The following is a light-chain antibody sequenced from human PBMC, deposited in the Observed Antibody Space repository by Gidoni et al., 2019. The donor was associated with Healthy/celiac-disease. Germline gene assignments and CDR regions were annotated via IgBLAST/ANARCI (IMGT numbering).Light chain of an antibody. CDR2: GAS. J-gene: IGKJ1*01. CDR3: QQYNNWPPWT. Sequence: EIVMTQSPATLSVSPGERATLSCRASQSVSSNLAWYQQKPGQAPRLLIYGASTRANGIPARFSGSGSGTEFTLTISSLQSEDFAVYYCQQYNNWPPWTFXQXTKVEIK. V-gene: IGKV3-15*01. CDR1: QSVSSN.